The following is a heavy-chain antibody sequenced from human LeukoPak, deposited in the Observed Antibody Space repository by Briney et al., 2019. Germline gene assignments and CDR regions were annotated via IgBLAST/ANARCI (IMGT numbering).Heavy chain of an antibody. Sequence: SETLSLTCGAYGGSFSGYYWSWIRQPPGRGLEWIGEINQSGRTNYNPSLKSRVTISVDTSKNQFSLKLTPVTAADTGVYYCATKHSVAVAANPPYFDYWGQGTLVTVSS. CDR3: ATKHSVAVAANPPYFDY. D-gene: IGHD6-19*01. J-gene: IGHJ4*02. CDR1: GGSFSGYY. CDR2: INQSGRT. V-gene: IGHV4-34*01.